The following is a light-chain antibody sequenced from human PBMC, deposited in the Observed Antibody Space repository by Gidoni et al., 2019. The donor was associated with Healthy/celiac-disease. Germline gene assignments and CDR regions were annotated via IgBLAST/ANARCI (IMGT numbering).Light chain of an antibody. Sequence: EIVLTQSPATLSLSPGERATLSCRASQSVSSYLAWYQQKPGQAPRLLIYDASNRATGIPARFSGSGSGTDFTLTISSLEPEDCAVYYCQQRSNWLFTFXPXTKVDIK. V-gene: IGKV3-11*01. CDR2: DAS. CDR1: QSVSSY. CDR3: QQRSNWLFT. J-gene: IGKJ3*01.